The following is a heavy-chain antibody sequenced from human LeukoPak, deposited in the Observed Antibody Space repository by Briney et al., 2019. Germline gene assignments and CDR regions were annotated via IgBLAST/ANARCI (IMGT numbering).Heavy chain of an antibody. CDR1: EFTFSNYA. Sequence: GGSLRLSCAASEFTFSNYAMSWVRQAPGKGLEWVSGSTGTGYSTYYADSVKGRFTISRDNSKNTLYLQMNSLRAEYTAVYYCVKGVRMGVTGVFDIWGQGTMVTVSS. V-gene: IGHV3-23*01. D-gene: IGHD1-26*01. J-gene: IGHJ3*02. CDR3: VKGVRMGVTGVFDI. CDR2: STGTGYST.